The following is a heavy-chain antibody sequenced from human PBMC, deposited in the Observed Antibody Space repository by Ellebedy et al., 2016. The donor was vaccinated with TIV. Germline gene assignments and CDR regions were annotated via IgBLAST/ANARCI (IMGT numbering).Heavy chain of an antibody. V-gene: IGHV4-39*01. J-gene: IGHJ4*02. D-gene: IGHD1-26*01. CDR3: ARQVGALDY. CDR2: IYYSGST. Sequence: SETLSLTXPVSGGSISSSDWWSWVRQPPGKGLEWIGNIYYSGSTYYNPPLKSRVTISIDTSKKQFSLKLSSVTAADTAVYYCARQVGALDYWGQGTLVTVSS. CDR1: GGSISSSDW.